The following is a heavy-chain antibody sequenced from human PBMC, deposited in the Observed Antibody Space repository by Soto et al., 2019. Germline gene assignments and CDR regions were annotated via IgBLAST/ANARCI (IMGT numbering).Heavy chain of an antibody. V-gene: IGHV3-30*18. Sequence: QVQLVESGGGVVQPGRSLRLSCAASGFTFSSYGMHWVRKAPGKGLEWVAVTSYDGTKKYYADSVKGRFTISKDNSKNTVYLQMNSLRAQDTAVYYCAKWGLSGLGMDPWGQATTLTVSS. D-gene: IGHD3-16*01. CDR1: GFTFSSYG. J-gene: IGHJ6*02. CDR2: TSYDGTKK. CDR3: AKWGLSGLGMDP.